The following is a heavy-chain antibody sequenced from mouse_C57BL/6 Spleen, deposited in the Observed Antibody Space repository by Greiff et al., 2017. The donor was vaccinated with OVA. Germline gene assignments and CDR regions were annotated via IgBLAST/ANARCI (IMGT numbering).Heavy chain of an antibody. D-gene: IGHD1-1*01. CDR1: GYTFTSYW. CDR3: ARHGSAWYFDV. J-gene: IGHJ1*03. CDR2: IHPNSGST. Sequence: QVQLQQPGAELVKPGASVKLSCKASGYTFTSYWMHWVKQRPGQGLEWIGMIHPNSGSTNYNEKFKSKATLTVDKSSSTAYMQLSSLTSEDSAVYYCARHGSAWYFDVWGTGTTVTVSS. V-gene: IGHV1-64*01.